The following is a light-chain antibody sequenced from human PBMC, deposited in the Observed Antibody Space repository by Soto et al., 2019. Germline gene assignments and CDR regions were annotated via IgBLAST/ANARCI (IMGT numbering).Light chain of an antibody. Sequence: IQLTQSPSSLSASVGDRVTITCRASQGISSYLGWYQQKPGKAPNLLIYSASILESGVPSRFSGSGSGTDFTLTINSLQPEDFATYSCQQSYNSPQTFGQGTKVDIK. J-gene: IGKJ1*01. CDR3: QQSYNSPQT. CDR1: QGISSY. V-gene: IGKV1-39*01. CDR2: SAS.